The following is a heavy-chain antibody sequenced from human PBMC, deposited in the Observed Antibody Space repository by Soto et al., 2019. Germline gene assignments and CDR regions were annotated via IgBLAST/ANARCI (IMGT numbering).Heavy chain of an antibody. D-gene: IGHD3-10*01. J-gene: IGHJ6*02. CDR1: AGSISSYY. CDR2: IYYSGST. V-gene: IGHV4-59*01. Sequence: SETLSLPCTLSAGSISSYYWSWIRQPPGKGLEWIGYIYYSGSTNYNPSLKSRVTISVDTSKNQFSLKLSSVTAADTAVYYCAIDQAYYCGSRSYRRRYYFYGMVVWGPGTSQTASS. CDR3: AIDQAYYCGSRSYRRRYYFYGMVV.